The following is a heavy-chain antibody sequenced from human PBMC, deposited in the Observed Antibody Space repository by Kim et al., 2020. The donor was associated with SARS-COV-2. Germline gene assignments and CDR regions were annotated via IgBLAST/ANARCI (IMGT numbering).Heavy chain of an antibody. D-gene: IGHD2-2*01. CDR3: ATTSCDY. CDR2: VDSDGRP. Sequence: GGSLRLSCAASGFTVSGNYMNWVRQAPGKGLEWVSIVDSDGRPYYADSVKGRFTISRDISKNTVYLEMHSLRADDTAVYYCATTSCDYWGQGTLVTVSS. J-gene: IGHJ4*02. CDR1: GFTVSGNY. V-gene: IGHV3-53*01.